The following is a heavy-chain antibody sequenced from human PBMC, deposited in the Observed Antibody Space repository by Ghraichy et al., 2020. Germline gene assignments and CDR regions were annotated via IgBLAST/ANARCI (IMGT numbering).Heavy chain of an antibody. Sequence: SCAASGFTFSNAWMSWVRQAPGKGLEWVGRIKSKTDGGTTDYAAPVKGRFTISRDDSKNTLYLQMNSLKTEDTAVYYCTPTTVTTSHRRYYFDYWGQGTLVTVSS. CDR2: IKSKTDGGTT. V-gene: IGHV3-15*01. CDR1: GFTFSNAW. D-gene: IGHD4-17*01. J-gene: IGHJ4*02. CDR3: TPTTVTTSHRRYYFDY.